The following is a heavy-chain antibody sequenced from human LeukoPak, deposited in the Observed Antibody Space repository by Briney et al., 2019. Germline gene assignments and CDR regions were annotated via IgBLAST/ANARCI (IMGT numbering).Heavy chain of an antibody. CDR1: GFIFSSYS. Sequence: PGGSLRLSGAASGFIFSSYSMNWVRQAPGKGLEWLSYISSSSTTIYYADSVKGRFTISRDNAKNSLYLQMNSLKAEDTAVYYCARNRFPITGTTNNYYYMDVWGKGTTVTVSS. CDR3: ARNRFPITGTTNNYYYMDV. J-gene: IGHJ6*03. CDR2: ISSSSTTI. V-gene: IGHV3-48*04. D-gene: IGHD1-7*01.